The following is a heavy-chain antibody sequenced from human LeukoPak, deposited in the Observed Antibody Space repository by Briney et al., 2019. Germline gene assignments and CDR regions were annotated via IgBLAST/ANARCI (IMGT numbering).Heavy chain of an antibody. D-gene: IGHD6-19*01. V-gene: IGHV3-23*01. CDR2: ISAGGDFI. Sequence: GGSLRLSCEASGFTFSTSTMAWVRQAPGKGLEWVSSISAGGDFIYYADSVKGRFTFSRDNSRNTLYLQMNRLRADDTAVYYCAKSRGIYDNTGWHTFDDWGQGTLVTVSS. CDR1: GFTFSTST. J-gene: IGHJ4*02. CDR3: AKSRGIYDNTGWHTFDD.